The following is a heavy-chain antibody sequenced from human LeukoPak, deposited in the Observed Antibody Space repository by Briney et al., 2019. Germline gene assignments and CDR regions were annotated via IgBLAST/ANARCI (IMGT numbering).Heavy chain of an antibody. Sequence: GGSLRLSCAASGFTVSMYYMIWVRQAPGKGLECVSIIDSGGNTYYADSVRGRFTISRDNSKNTLSLQMNNLRAEDTPVYYCVRHSDPLTRYSFDYWGQGTLVSVPS. D-gene: IGHD3-9*01. CDR2: IDSGGNT. CDR1: GFTVSMYY. V-gene: IGHV3-53*01. CDR3: VRHSDPLTRYSFDY. J-gene: IGHJ4*02.